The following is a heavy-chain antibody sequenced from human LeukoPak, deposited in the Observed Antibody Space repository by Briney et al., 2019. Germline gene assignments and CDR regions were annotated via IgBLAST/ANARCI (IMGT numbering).Heavy chain of an antibody. V-gene: IGHV3-53*01. CDR1: GFTVSSNY. Sequence: GGSLRLSCAASGFTVSSNYMNWVRQAPGKGLEWVSVIYSGGSTYYADSVKGRFTISRDTAKNSLYLQMNSLRDEDTAMYYCARDPRYCSGDSCYDFWGQGTLVTVSS. D-gene: IGHD2-15*01. J-gene: IGHJ4*02. CDR2: IYSGGST. CDR3: ARDPRYCSGDSCYDF.